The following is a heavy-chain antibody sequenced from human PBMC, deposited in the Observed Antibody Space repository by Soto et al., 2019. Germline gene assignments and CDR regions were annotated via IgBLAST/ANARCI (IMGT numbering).Heavy chain of an antibody. CDR1: GGTFSSYA. J-gene: IGHJ6*02. CDR2: IIPIFGTA. CDR3: ATNLLMSIAAAEYTYYSYYGMDV. Sequence: EASVKVSCKASGGTFSSYAISWVRQAPGQGLEWMGGIIPIFGTANYAQKFQGRVTITADESTSTAYMELSSLRSEDTAVYYCATNLLMSIAAAEYTYYSYYGMDVWGQGTTVTVSS. D-gene: IGHD6-13*01. V-gene: IGHV1-69*13.